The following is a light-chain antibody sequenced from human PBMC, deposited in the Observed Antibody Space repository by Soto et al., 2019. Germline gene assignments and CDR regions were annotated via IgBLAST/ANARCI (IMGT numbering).Light chain of an antibody. CDR3: QQYNNWPPLT. J-gene: IGKJ4*01. CDR2: GAS. V-gene: IGKV3-15*01. CDR1: QSVSSS. Sequence: EIVLTRSPATMSVSPGETATLSCRASQSVSSSLAWYQQTPGRAPRLLIYGASNRATDIPTRFSGSGSGTEFTLTISGLQSEDFAVYYCQQYNNWPPLTFGGGTKVDI.